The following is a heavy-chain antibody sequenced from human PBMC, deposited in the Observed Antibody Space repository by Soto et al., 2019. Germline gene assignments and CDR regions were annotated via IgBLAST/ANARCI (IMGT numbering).Heavy chain of an antibody. Sequence: PGGSLRLSCAASGFTFSSYDMHWVRQATGKGLEWVSAIGTAGDPYYPGSVKGRFTISRENAKNSLYLQMNSLRAGDTAVYYCAGGGIIAVAGSDGMDVWGQGTTVTVSS. CDR1: GFTFSSYD. CDR3: AGGGIIAVAGSDGMDV. J-gene: IGHJ6*02. CDR2: IGTAGDP. D-gene: IGHD6-19*01. V-gene: IGHV3-13*05.